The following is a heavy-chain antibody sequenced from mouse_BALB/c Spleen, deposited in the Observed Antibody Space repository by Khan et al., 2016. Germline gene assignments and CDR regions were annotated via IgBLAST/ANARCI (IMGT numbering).Heavy chain of an antibody. J-gene: IGHJ4*01. CDR1: GFTFSSFG. CDR2: ISSGSSTI. V-gene: IGHV5-17*02. CDR3: AREPYAMDS. Sequence: EVELVESGGGLVQPGGSRKLSCAASGFTFSSFGMHWVRQAPEKGLEWVAYISSGSSTIYYADTVKGRFTISRDNPKNTLFLQMTRLRSEDTAMYDWAREPYAMDSWGQGTSVTVSS.